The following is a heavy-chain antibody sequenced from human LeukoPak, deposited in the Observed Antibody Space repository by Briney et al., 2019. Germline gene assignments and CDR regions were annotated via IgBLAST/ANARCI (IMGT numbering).Heavy chain of an antibody. J-gene: IGHJ4*02. CDR3: ARDATMIVVVTGVDY. D-gene: IGHD3-22*01. V-gene: IGHV4-34*01. CDR2: INHSGST. Sequence: SETLSLTCAVYGGSFSGYYWSWIRQPPGKGLEWIGEINHSGSTNYNPSLKSRVTISVDTSKNQFSLKLSSVTAADTAVYYCARDATMIVVVTGVDYWGQGTLVTVSS. CDR1: GGSFSGYY.